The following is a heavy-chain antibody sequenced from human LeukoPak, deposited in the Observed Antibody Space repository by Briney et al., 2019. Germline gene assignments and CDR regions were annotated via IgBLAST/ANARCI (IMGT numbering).Heavy chain of an antibody. CDR2: ISSSSSYI. J-gene: IGHJ4*02. CDR1: GFTFSSYS. CDR3: ARAPFDVGASFFDY. V-gene: IGHV3-21*01. Sequence: GGSLRLSCAASGFTFSSYSMNWVRQAPGKGLEWVSSISSSSSYIYYADSVKGRFTISRDNAKNSLYLQMNSLRAEDTAVYYCARAPFDVGASFFDYWGQGTLVTVSS. D-gene: IGHD1-26*01.